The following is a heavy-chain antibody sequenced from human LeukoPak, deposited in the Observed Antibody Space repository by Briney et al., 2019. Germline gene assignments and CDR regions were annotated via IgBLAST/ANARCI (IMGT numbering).Heavy chain of an antibody. CDR1: GGYFSGYY. J-gene: IGHJ4*02. Sequence: SETLSLTCAVYGGYFSGYYWSWIRQPPGKGLEWIGEINHSGSTNYNPSLKSRVTISVDTSKNQFSLKLSSVTAADTAVYYCARGGRGTGNDYWGQGTLVTVSS. D-gene: IGHD1-1*01. CDR2: INHSGST. CDR3: ARGGRGTGNDY. V-gene: IGHV4-34*01.